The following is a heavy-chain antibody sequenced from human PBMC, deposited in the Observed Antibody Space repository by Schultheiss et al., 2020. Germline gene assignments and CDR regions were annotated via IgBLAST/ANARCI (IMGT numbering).Heavy chain of an antibody. J-gene: IGHJ4*02. CDR1: GYTFTSYY. CDR2: FDPEDGET. V-gene: IGHV1-24*01. CDR3: ARDENPRGSGGSSPIDY. D-gene: IGHD2-15*01. Sequence: KVSCKASGYTFTSYYMHWVRQAPGQRLEWMGGFDPEDGETIYAQKFQGRVTMTEDTSTDTAYMELSSLRSEDTAVYYCARDENPRGSGGSSPIDYWGQGTLVNGYS.